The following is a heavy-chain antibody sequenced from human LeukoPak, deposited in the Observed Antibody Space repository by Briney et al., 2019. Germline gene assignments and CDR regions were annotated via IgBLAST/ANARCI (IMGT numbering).Heavy chain of an antibody. CDR3: AKDTSAWWYHRAYMDV. CDR2: ISGRGDKT. J-gene: IGHJ6*03. D-gene: IGHD2-15*01. CDR1: GYTFSDYA. V-gene: IGHV3-23*01. Sequence: GGSLRLSCAASGYTFSDYARSWVRQAQGRWLPWASAISGRGDKTYHADSVKGRFTISRDNSRNTLSLQVNSLRAEDTAVYYCAKDTSAWWYHRAYMDVWGKGTTVTVSS.